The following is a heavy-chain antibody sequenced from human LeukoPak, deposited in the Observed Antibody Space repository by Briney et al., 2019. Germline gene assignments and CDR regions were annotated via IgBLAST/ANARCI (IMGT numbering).Heavy chain of an antibody. D-gene: IGHD3-3*01. V-gene: IGHV3-30*18. J-gene: IGHJ4*02. CDR3: AKDFLVSHSKIIDY. Sequence: GGSLRLSCEVSGFSFNNYGMHWVRQPPGKGLEWVAIISYDGSNQFYADFVNGRFTVSRDNSRNTLYLQINNLGPDDTAVYLCAKDFLVSHSKIIDYWGQGTLVIVSS. CDR1: GFSFNNYG. CDR2: ISYDGSNQ.